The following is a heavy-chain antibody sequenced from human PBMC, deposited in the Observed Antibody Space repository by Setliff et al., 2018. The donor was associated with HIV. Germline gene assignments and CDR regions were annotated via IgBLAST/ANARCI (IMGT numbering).Heavy chain of an antibody. Sequence: SETLSLTCAVSGYSISSGYYWGWIRQPPGKGLEWMGNIYHTGSISYNPSLNSRVTISVDMSKNHFSLKLSSVTAADTAVYYCARSHYGMMGNWYFDLWGRGTLVTVSS. D-gene: IGHD3-10*01. CDR3: ARSHYGMMGNWYFDL. CDR2: IYHTGSI. CDR1: GYSISSGYY. V-gene: IGHV4-38-2*01. J-gene: IGHJ2*01.